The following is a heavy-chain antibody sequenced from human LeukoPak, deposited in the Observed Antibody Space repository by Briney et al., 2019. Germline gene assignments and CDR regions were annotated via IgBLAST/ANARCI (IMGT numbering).Heavy chain of an antibody. D-gene: IGHD6-19*01. CDR1: GFTFSGHA. Sequence: GGSLRLSCAASGFTFSGHAMSWVRQAPVKGLEWVSAISGSSGRTYYADSVKGRFTISRDNSKNTRYLQMNSLRAEDTAVYYCAKGPLTEVAGTTWDYWGQGTPVTVSS. J-gene: IGHJ4*02. V-gene: IGHV3-23*01. CDR3: AKGPLTEVAGTTWDY. CDR2: ISGSSGRT.